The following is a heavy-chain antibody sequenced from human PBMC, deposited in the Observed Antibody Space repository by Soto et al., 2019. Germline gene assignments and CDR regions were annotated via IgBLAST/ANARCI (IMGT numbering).Heavy chain of an antibody. D-gene: IGHD3-3*01. J-gene: IGHJ6*02. CDR2: IYYSGST. CDR3: ARDPILEWLSYGMDV. Sequence: SETLSLSCTVSGGSISSSSYYWGWIRQPPGKGLEWIGSIYYSGSTYYNPSLKSRVTISVDTSKNQFSLKLSSVTAADTAVYYCARDPILEWLSYGMDVWGQGTTVT. V-gene: IGHV4-39*07. CDR1: GGSISSSSYY.